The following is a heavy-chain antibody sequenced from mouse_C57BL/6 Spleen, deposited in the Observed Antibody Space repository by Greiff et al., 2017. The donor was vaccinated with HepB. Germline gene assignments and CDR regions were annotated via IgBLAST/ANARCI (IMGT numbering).Heavy chain of an antibody. CDR3: AREWGNAWFAY. J-gene: IGHJ3*01. D-gene: IGHD2-1*01. V-gene: IGHV1-69*01. CDR2: IDPSDSYT. CDR1: GYTFTSYW. Sequence: QVQLKQPGAELVMPGASVKLSCKASGYTFTSYWMHWVKQRPGQGLEWIGEIDPSDSYTNYNQKFKGKSTLTVDKSSSTAYMQLSSLTSEDSAVYYCAREWGNAWFAYWGQGTLVTVSA.